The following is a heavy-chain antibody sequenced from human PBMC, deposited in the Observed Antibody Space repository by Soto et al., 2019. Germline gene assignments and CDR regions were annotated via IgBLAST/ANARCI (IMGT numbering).Heavy chain of an antibody. D-gene: IGHD3-22*01. V-gene: IGHV3-23*01. CDR2: ISRYGDFT. CDR3: AKDRNLDHDSRGYLFDN. CDR1: GFTFNIYA. J-gene: IGHJ4*02. Sequence: EVQLLESGGDLIQPGGSLRLSCAASGFTFNIYAMTWVRQAPGKGLEWVSAISRYGDFTYYADSVEGRFTISRDNSKNTLYLQMNSLRAEDTAVYYCAKDRNLDHDSRGYLFDNWGQGTLVTVSS.